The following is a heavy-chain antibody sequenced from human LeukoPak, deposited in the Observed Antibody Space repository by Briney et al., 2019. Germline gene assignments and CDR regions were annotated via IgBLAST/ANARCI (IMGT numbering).Heavy chain of an antibody. D-gene: IGHD2-2*01. Sequence: SETLPHTCSVSGGPISCYLGRWIRQPRGKGLEWIGYIYYSGSTNHNPSLKSRVTISVDTSKHQFSLKLSSVTAADTAVYYCATEYQLLWLDAFDIWGQGTMVTVSS. CDR1: GGPISCYL. V-gene: IGHV4-59*13. CDR3: ATEYQLLWLDAFDI. J-gene: IGHJ3*02. CDR2: IYYSGST.